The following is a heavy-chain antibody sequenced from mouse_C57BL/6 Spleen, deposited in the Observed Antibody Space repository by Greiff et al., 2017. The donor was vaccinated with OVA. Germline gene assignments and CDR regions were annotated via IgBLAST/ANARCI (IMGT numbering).Heavy chain of an antibody. CDR1: GYTFTDYE. CDR3: TRAGENYSNFYYAMDY. J-gene: IGHJ4*01. CDR2: IDPETGGT. Sequence: QVQLQQSGAELVRPGASVTLSCKASGYTFTDYEMHWVKQTPVHGLEWIGAIDPETGGTAYNQKFKGKAILTADKSSSTAYMELRSLTSEDSAVYYCTRAGENYSNFYYAMDYWGQGTSVTVSS. V-gene: IGHV1-15*01. D-gene: IGHD2-5*01.